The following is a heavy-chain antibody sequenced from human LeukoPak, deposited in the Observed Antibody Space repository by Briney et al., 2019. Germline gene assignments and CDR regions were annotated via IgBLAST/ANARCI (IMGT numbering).Heavy chain of an antibody. CDR3: ARDTLLWFGELLI. D-gene: IGHD3-10*01. Sequence: SETLSLTCTVSGGSITSYYWSWIRQPPGKGLEWIGYIYYSGSTNYNPSLKSRVTISVDTSKNQFSLKLSSVTAADTAVYYCARDTLLWFGELLIWGQGTLVTVSS. J-gene: IGHJ4*02. CDR2: IYYSGST. V-gene: IGHV4-59*12. CDR1: GGSITSYY.